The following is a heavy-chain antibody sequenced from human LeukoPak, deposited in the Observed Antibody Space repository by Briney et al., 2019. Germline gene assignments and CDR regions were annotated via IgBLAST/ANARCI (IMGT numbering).Heavy chain of an antibody. Sequence: GASVKVSCKASGYTFTSYGISWVRQAPGQGLEWMGWISAYNGNTNYAQKHQGRVTMTTDTSTSTAYMELRSLRSDDTAVYYCARDPAYDYGGDTFDYWGQGTLVTVSS. D-gene: IGHD4-23*01. CDR3: ARDPAYDYGGDTFDY. V-gene: IGHV1-18*01. CDR1: GYTFTSYG. CDR2: ISAYNGNT. J-gene: IGHJ4*02.